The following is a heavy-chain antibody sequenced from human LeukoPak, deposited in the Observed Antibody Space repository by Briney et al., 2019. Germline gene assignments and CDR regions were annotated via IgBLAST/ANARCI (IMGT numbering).Heavy chain of an antibody. V-gene: IGHV3-23*01. J-gene: IGHJ4*02. Sequence: GGSLRLSCAASGFTFSSYALSWVRQAPGKGLEWVSTISGTDATTYCADSVKGRFTISRDNSRNTLYLQMNSLRAEDTAVYYCAKDGIMYYDFWSAYPGIDYWGQGTLLTVSS. CDR2: ISGTDATT. CDR1: GFTFSSYA. CDR3: AKDGIMYYDFWSAYPGIDY. D-gene: IGHD3-3*01.